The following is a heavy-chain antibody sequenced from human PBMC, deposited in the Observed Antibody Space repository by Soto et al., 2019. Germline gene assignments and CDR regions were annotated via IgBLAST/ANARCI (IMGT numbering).Heavy chain of an antibody. J-gene: IGHJ4*02. D-gene: IGHD3-3*01. CDR2: IYWDDDK. Sequence: SGPTLVNPTQTLTLTCTFSGFSLSTSGVGVGWIRQPPGKALEWLALIYWDDDKRYSPSLKSRLTITKDTSKNQVVLTMTNMDPVDTATYYCARGVESGRFLEWSHFHYGGQGTLVTVSS. CDR1: GFSLSTSGVG. V-gene: IGHV2-5*02. CDR3: ARGVESGRFLEWSHFHY.